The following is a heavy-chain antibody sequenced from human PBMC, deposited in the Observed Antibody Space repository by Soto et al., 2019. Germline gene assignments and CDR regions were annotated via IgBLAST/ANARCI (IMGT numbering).Heavy chain of an antibody. Sequence: EVQLLESGGGLVQPGGSLRLSCAASGFTFSSYAMSWVRQAPGKGLEWVSAISGSGGSTYYADSVKGRFTISRDNSKNTLYLQMNSLRAEDTAVYYCVKSGRVGSGSYYNSWWGQGTLVTVSS. CDR3: VKSGRVGSGSYYNSW. CDR2: ISGSGGST. CDR1: GFTFSSYA. V-gene: IGHV3-23*01. D-gene: IGHD3-10*01. J-gene: IGHJ4*02.